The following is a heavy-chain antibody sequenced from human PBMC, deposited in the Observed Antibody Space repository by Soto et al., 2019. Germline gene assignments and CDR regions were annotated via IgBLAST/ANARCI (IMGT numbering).Heavy chain of an antibody. J-gene: IGHJ6*02. CDR1: GGPTSSGFSS. D-gene: IGHD2-2*01. Sequence: SETRSLTGSVPGGPTSSGFSSWSWIRHPPGKALRWIGNIYYSGNTSYNPPPKSRLTISITTPKNQSSLKVGSVTAAATAVYYCASSSLCGMDVWGQGTTVTVS. CDR2: IYYSGNT. CDR3: ASSSLCGMDV. V-gene: IGHV4-30-4*01.